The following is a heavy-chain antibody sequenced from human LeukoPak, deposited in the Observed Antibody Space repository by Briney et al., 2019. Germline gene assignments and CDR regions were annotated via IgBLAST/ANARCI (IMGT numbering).Heavy chain of an antibody. J-gene: IGHJ5*02. D-gene: IGHD3-10*01. CDR3: AGGNVWKTIAMVRGVSRPRWFDP. CDR2: INHSAST. Sequence: SSETLSLTCAVYGGSFSGYYWSWIRQPPGKGLEWIGDINHSASTNYNPSLKSRVTISVDTSKNQFSLKLSSVTAADTAVYYCAGGNVWKTIAMVRGVSRPRWFDPWGQGTLVTVSS. V-gene: IGHV4-34*01. CDR1: GGSFSGYY.